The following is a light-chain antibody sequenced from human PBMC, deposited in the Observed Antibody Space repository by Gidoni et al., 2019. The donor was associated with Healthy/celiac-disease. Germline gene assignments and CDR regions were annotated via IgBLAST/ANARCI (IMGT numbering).Light chain of an antibody. CDR3: QQYNSYWT. CDR2: DAS. Sequence: DIQMTQSPSTLSASVGDRVTITCRASQSTSSWLAWYQQKPGKAPKLLIYDASSLESGVPSRFSGSGSGTEFTLTISSLQPDDFATYYCQQYNSYWTFGQXTKVEIK. J-gene: IGKJ1*01. CDR1: QSTSSW. V-gene: IGKV1-5*01.